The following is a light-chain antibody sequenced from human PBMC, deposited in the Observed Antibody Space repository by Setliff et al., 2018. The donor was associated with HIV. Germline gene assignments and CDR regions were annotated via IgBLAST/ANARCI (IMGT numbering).Light chain of an antibody. CDR3: SSYTKTAPVYV. Sequence: QSALTQPASMSGSPGQSITISCTGTSDDVGASNYVSWYQQHPGKAPKLIIYEVKVRPSGVSSRFSGSKSGNTASLTLSGLQTEDEADYYCSSYTKTAPVYVFGSGTKVTV. J-gene: IGLJ1*01. CDR2: EVK. CDR1: SDDVGASNY. V-gene: IGLV2-14*01.